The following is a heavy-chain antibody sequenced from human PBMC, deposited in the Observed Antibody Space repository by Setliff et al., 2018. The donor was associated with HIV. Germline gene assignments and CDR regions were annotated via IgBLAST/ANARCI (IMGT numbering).Heavy chain of an antibody. J-gene: IGHJ4*02. V-gene: IGHV4-34*01. CDR1: GGSLSDYY. D-gene: IGHD3-3*01. CDR3: ARRPLFGVVIASVAKMEFDY. CDR2: INHSGST. Sequence: SETLSLTCAVYGGSLSDYYWSWIRQPPGKGLEWIGQINHSGSTFYNPSLKSRVITSIDKSKNQFSLKIDSVTAADTAVYYCARRPLFGVVIASVAKMEFDYWGQGTLVTVSS.